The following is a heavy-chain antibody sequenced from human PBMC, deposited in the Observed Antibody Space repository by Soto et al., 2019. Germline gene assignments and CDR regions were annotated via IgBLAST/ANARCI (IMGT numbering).Heavy chain of an antibody. Sequence: PGGSLRLSCAASGFTVSSNYMSWVRQAPGKGLEWVSVIYSGGSTYYADSVKGRFTISRDNSKNTLYLQMNSLRAEDTAVYYCARNQYSGYALGVDYWGQGTLVTVSS. CDR3: ARNQYSGYALGVDY. CDR1: GFTVSSNY. CDR2: IYSGGST. D-gene: IGHD5-12*01. V-gene: IGHV3-53*01. J-gene: IGHJ4*02.